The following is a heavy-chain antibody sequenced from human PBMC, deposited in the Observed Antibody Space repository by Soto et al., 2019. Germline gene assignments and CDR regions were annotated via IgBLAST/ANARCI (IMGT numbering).Heavy chain of an antibody. V-gene: IGHV4-34*01. Sequence: QVQLQQWGAGLLKPSETLSLTCAVYGGSFSDFHWSWIRQPPGKGLEWIGESNHRGNTNYNPSLKSRVTMSVDTSQNQFSLKMTSVTAADTAVYYCARTHYSMDVWDKGTTVTVSS. J-gene: IGHJ6*03. CDR1: GGSFSDFH. CDR2: SNHRGNT. CDR3: ARTHYSMDV.